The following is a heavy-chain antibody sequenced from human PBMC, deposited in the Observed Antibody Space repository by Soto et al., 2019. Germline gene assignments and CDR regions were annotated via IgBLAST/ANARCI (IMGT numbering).Heavy chain of an antibody. V-gene: IGHV3-30*03. CDR2: ISYDGSTK. J-gene: IGHJ6*02. CDR1: GFTFSNYG. CDR3: ARGSGTNKQYYYYYYGMDV. D-gene: IGHD1-7*01. Sequence: PGGSLRLSCAASGFTFSNYGMHWVRQAPGKGLEWVALISYDGSTKLYADSFKGRFTISRDNSKNTLYLQMNSLRAEDTAVYYCARGSGTNKQYYYYYYGMDVWGQGTTDTVSS.